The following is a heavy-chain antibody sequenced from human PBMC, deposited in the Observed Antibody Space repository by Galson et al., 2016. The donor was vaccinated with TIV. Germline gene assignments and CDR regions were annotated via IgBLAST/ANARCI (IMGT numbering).Heavy chain of an antibody. V-gene: IGHV4-30-4*08. J-gene: IGHJ4*02. CDR2: IHYSEMS. Sequence: TLSLTCTVSNGSISSGEYYWSWIRQSPGKGLEWIGYIHYSEMSYYNPSLKSRMTISIDTSKNQFSLRLSSVTAAATAVYYCARWPSRAYYSDTIGYYVFDDWGQGITVTVSS. CDR1: NGSISSGEYY. CDR3: ARWPSRAYYSDTIGYYVFDD. D-gene: IGHD3-22*01.